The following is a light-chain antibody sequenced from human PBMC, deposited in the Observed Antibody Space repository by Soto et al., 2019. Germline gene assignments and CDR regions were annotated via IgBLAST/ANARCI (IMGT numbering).Light chain of an antibody. CDR2: GAS. V-gene: IGKV3-20*01. Sequence: EVVLTQSPGTLSLSPGERATLSCRASQSVSSTYLAWYQQKPGQAPRLLIYGASSRATGIPDRFSGGGSGTDFTLTISRLEPEDLAVYYCQQYGSSPRNFGQGTKVDIK. J-gene: IGKJ1*01. CDR3: QQYGSSPRN. CDR1: QSVSSTY.